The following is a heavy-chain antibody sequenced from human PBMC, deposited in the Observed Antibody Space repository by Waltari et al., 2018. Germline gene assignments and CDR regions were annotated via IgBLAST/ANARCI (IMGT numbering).Heavy chain of an antibody. CDR1: GGTFSSYA. CDR3: ASSPESYCSSTSCKTYNWFDP. V-gene: IGHV1-69*08. CDR2: IIPIFGTA. J-gene: IGHJ5*02. Sequence: QVQLVQSGAEVKKPGSSVKVSCKASGGTFSSYAISWVRQAPGQGLEWMGRIIPIFGTANYAQKFQGRVTSTADKSTSTAYMELSSLRSEDTAVYYCASSPESYCSSTSCKTYNWFDPWGQGTLVTVSS. D-gene: IGHD2-2*01.